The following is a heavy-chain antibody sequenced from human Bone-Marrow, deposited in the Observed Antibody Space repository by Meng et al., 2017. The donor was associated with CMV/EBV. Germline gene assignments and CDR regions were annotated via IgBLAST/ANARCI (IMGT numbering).Heavy chain of an antibody. CDR1: GGSISSYF. CDR2: IYYTGSI. J-gene: IGHJ5*02. V-gene: IGHV4-59*01. CDR3: ARGYEKYQLLYWFDP. D-gene: IGHD2-2*01. Sequence: GSLRLSCNVSGGSISSYFWTWIRQPPGKGLEWIGHIYYTGSITYNPSLKSRVTISVDTSKSQVSLKLTSVTAADTAVYYCARGYEKYQLLYWFDPWGQGTMVTGSS.